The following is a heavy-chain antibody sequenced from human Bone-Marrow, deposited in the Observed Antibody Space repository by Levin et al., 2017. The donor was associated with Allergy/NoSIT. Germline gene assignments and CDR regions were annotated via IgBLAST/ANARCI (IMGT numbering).Heavy chain of an antibody. V-gene: IGHV4-61*01. CDR1: GGSGSSGSYY. Sequence: PSETLSLTCTVSGGSGSSGSYYWNWIRQPPGKGLEWIGHIYYTGSTTYSPSLKSRVTISLDTSNNQFSLKLKSVTAADTAVYYCARDGGKRYYDSSAHYYVFDAFEIWGQGTLVTVSS. J-gene: IGHJ3*02. D-gene: IGHD3-22*01. CDR3: ARDGGKRYYDSSAHYYVFDAFEI. CDR2: IYYTGST.